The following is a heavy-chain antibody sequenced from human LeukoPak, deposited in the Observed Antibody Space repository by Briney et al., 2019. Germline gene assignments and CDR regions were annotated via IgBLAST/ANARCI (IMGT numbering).Heavy chain of an antibody. Sequence: SETLSLTCTVSGGSISSSSYYWGWIRQHPGKGLEWIGYIYYSGSTYYNPSLKSRVTISVDTSKNQFSLKLSSVTAADTAVYYCARDGQYYYYGMDVWGQGTTVTVSS. CDR3: ARDGQYYYYGMDV. CDR2: IYYSGST. V-gene: IGHV4-31*03. CDR1: GGSISSSSYY. J-gene: IGHJ6*02.